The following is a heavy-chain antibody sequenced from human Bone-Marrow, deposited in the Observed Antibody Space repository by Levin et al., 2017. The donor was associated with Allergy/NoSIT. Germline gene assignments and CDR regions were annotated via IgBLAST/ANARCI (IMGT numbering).Heavy chain of an antibody. D-gene: IGHD5-24*01. V-gene: IGHV3-23*01. CDR2: ISGGAGRK. Sequence: PGESLKISCAGSGFAFISYAMTWVRQAPGKGLEWVSLISGGAGRKYYADSVKGRFAVSRDNFKNTVYLEMNSLRAEDTALYYCARQLPAPDDMFYFDSWGQGTPVTVSS. CDR3: ARQLPAPDDMFYFDS. J-gene: IGHJ4*02. CDR1: GFAFISYA.